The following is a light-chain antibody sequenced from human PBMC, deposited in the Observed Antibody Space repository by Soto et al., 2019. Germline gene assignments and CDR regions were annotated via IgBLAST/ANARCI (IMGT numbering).Light chain of an antibody. CDR2: GAS. V-gene: IGKV3-20*01. J-gene: IGKJ1*01. CDR3: HQYGSSAWT. Sequence: EVVLTQSPATLSLSPRARATLSCRASQSVGSSYLAWYQQKPGQAPRLLIYGASSRATGIPDRFSGSGSGTDFTLTISRLEPEDFAVYYCHQYGSSAWTFGQGTKVDIK. CDR1: QSVGSSY.